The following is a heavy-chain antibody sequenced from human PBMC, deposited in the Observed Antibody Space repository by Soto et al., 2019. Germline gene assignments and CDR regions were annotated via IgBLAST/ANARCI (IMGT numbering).Heavy chain of an antibody. CDR2: ISSSGSTI. CDR1: GFTFSDYY. J-gene: IGHJ4*02. V-gene: IGHV3-11*01. D-gene: IGHD2-2*02. Sequence: PGGSLRLSCAASGFTFSDYYMSWIRQAPGKGLEWVSYISSSGSTIYYADSVKGRFTISRDNAKNSLYLQINSLKTEDTAVYYCARDTHTALDYWGQGTLVTVSS. CDR3: ARDTHTALDY.